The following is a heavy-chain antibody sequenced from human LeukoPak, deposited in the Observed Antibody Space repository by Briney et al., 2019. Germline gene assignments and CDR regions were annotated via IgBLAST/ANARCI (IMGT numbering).Heavy chain of an antibody. J-gene: IGHJ6*02. D-gene: IGHD1-26*01. CDR2: MNPNSGNT. CDR1: GYTFTSYD. Sequence: ASVKVSCKASGYTFTSYDINWVRQATGQGLEWMGWMNPNSGNTGYAQKFQGRVTMTRNTSISTAYMELSSPRSEDTAVYYCARWVSGSFAEYGMDVWGQGTTVTVSS. V-gene: IGHV1-8*01. CDR3: ARWVSGSFAEYGMDV.